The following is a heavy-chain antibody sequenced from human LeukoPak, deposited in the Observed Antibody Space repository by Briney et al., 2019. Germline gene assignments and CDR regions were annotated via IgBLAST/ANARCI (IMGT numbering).Heavy chain of an antibody. CDR3: ARDVVSGSSGWDY. CDR1: GGSISSYY. CDR2: IYYSGST. J-gene: IGHJ4*02. D-gene: IGHD3-22*01. V-gene: IGHV4-59*01. Sequence: SETLSLTCTVSGGSISSYYWSWIRQPPGKGLEWIGYIYYSGSTNYNPSLKSRVTISVDTSKNQFSLQLSSVTAADTAVYYCARDVVSGSSGWDYWGQGTLVTVSS.